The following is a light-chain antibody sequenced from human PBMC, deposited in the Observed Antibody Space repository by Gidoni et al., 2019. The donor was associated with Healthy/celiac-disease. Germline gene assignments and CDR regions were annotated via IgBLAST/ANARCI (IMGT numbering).Light chain of an antibody. CDR3: QQYNNWPWT. Sequence: EIVMTQSPATLSVSPGERATLSCRASQSVSSNLAWYQQKPGQAPRLLSYGASTRATCIPARFSGSGSGTEFTLTISSLQSEDFAVYYCQQYNNWPWTFGQGTKVEIK. CDR2: GAS. CDR1: QSVSSN. J-gene: IGKJ1*01. V-gene: IGKV3D-15*01.